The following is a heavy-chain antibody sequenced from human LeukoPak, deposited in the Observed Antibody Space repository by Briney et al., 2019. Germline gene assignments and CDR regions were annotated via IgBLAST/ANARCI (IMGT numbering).Heavy chain of an antibody. CDR1: GPSFNAYY. J-gene: IGHJ6*03. CDR3: ARGLTYGSGRFFYYSMDV. D-gene: IGHD3-10*01. CDR2: IEAKSGGT. Sequence: DSVKVSCKASGPSFNAYYMHWVRQAPGQGLKWMGRIEAKSGGTHYPQKFQGRVTMTRDTSISTAYMELTRLGPDDTAVYFCARGLTYGSGRFFYYSMDVWGRGTTVIVSS. V-gene: IGHV1-2*06.